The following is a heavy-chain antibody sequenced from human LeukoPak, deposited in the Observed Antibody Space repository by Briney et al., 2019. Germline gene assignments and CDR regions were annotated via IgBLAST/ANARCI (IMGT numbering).Heavy chain of an antibody. V-gene: IGHV3-23*01. CDR3: ANTDYPAYYYYMDV. D-gene: IGHD4-11*01. CDR1: GFTFSSYA. J-gene: IGHJ6*03. CDR2: IIGSGGST. Sequence: GGSLRLSCAASGFTFSSYAMSWVRQAPGKGLEWVSAIIGSGGSTYYADSVKGRFTISRDNSKNTLYLQMNSLRAEDTAVYYCANTDYPAYYYYMDVWGKGTTVTVSS.